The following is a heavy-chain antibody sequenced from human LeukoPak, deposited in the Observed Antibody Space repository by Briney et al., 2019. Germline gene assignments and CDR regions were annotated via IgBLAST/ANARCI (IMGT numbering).Heavy chain of an antibody. CDR2: MTVTGRTT. D-gene: IGHD4-17*01. J-gene: IGHJ3*01. V-gene: IGHV3-23*01. CDR1: GFTFSNYA. CDR3: GRDPNGDYIGAFEF. Sequence: GRSLRLSCEASGFTFSNYAMTWVRQAPGKGLEWVSSMTVTGRTTSYADSVKGRFTMSRDNSKSTLYLQMNSLRAGDTAIYYCGRDPNGDYIGAFEFWGHGTLVTVSS.